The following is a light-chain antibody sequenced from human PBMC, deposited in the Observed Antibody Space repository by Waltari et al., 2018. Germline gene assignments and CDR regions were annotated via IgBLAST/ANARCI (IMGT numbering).Light chain of an antibody. CDR1: QSVLSSSNHKNY. Sequence: DIVMTRSPDSLAVSLGERATIHCKSSQSVLSSSNHKNYLTWYQHKPGQPPKLLIYWASTRESGVPDRFSGSGSGTDFTLTISSLQAEDVAVYYCQQYYSSPRTFGGGTKVEIK. CDR2: WAS. V-gene: IGKV4-1*01. J-gene: IGKJ4*01. CDR3: QQYYSSPRT.